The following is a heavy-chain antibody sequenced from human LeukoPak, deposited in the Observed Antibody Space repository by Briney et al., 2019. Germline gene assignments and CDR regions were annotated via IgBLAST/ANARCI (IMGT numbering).Heavy chain of an antibody. J-gene: IGHJ5*02. CDR2: INHSGST. V-gene: IGHV4-34*01. D-gene: IGHD6-6*01. CDR1: GGSFSGYY. Sequence: TSETLSLTCAVYGGSFSGYYWSWIRQPPGKGLEWIGEINHSGSTNYNPSLKSRVTISVDTSKNQFSLKLSSVTAADTAVYYCARTHSSSPNWCDPWGQGTLVTVSS. CDR3: ARTHSSSPNWCDP.